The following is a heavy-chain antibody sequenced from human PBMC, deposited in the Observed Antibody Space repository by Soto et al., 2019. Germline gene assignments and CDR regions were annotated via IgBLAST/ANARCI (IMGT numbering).Heavy chain of an antibody. V-gene: IGHV3-49*03. Sequence: GGSLRLSCTASGFTFGDYAMSWFRQAPGKGLEWVGFIRSKAYGGTTEYAASVKGRFTISRDDSKSIAYLQMNSLKTEDTAVYYCTRGGGAVAATGRYYYYYMDVWGKGTTVTVSS. CDR2: IRSKAYGGTT. CDR3: TRGGGAVAATGRYYYYYMDV. D-gene: IGHD6-19*01. J-gene: IGHJ6*03. CDR1: GFTFGDYA.